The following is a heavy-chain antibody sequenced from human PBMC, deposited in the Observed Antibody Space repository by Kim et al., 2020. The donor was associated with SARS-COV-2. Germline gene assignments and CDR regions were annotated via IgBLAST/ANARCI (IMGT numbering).Heavy chain of an antibody. CDR3: ARRSGSYWYFDY. Sequence: NYNPYLKSRVTISVDTSKNQFSLKLSSVTAADTAVYYCARRSGSYWYFDYWGQGTLVTVSS. J-gene: IGHJ4*02. V-gene: IGHV4-59*08. D-gene: IGHD1-26*01.